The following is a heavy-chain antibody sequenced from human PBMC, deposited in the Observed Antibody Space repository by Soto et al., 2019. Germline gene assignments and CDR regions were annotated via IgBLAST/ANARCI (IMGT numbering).Heavy chain of an antibody. CDR1: GYSFTSYW. CDR2: IYPGDSDT. Sequence: PGESLKISCQGSGYSFTSYWIGWARQMPGKGLEWMGIIYPGDSDTRYSPSFQGQVTISADKSISTAYLQWSSLKASDTAMYYCARGLYYYDSSGSTYNYWGQGTLVTVSS. J-gene: IGHJ4*02. D-gene: IGHD3-22*01. V-gene: IGHV5-51*01. CDR3: ARGLYYYDSSGSTYNY.